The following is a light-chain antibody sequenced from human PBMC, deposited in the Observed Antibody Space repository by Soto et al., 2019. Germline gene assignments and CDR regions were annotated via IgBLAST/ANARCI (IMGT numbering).Light chain of an antibody. J-gene: IGLJ3*02. CDR2: VNN. CDR3: QCSDSSLSGRV. CDR1: SSNIGAGSD. V-gene: IGLV1-40*01. Sequence: QAVVTQPPSVSGAPGQRVTISCTWSSSNIGAGSDIHWYQQLPGTAPRLLIYVNNNRPSGVPDRFSGSKSGTSASLAITGLRAEDEAAYYCQCSDSSLSGRVFGGGTKLTVL.